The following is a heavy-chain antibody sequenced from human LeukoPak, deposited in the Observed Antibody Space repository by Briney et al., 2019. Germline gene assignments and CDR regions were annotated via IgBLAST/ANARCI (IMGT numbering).Heavy chain of an antibody. CDR1: GGTFSSYA. V-gene: IGHV1-69*05. Sequence: SVKVSCKASGGTFSSYAISWVRQAPGQGLEWMGGIIPIFGTANYAQKFQGRVTITTDESTSTAYMGLSSLRSEDTAVYYCATLQSYWFDPWGQGTLVTVSS. CDR3: ATLQSYWFDP. J-gene: IGHJ5*02. CDR2: IIPIFGTA. D-gene: IGHD4-11*01.